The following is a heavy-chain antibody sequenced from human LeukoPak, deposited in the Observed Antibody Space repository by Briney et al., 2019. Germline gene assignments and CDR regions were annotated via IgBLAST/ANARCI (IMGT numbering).Heavy chain of an antibody. Sequence: GGSLRLSCAASGFTFSHYGMHWVRQAPGKGLEWVAFIRYDTNYKYYADSVKGRFTISRDNSKSTLYLQMSSLRAEDTAVYYCARDSIAAAGKRTDYWGQGTLVTVSS. CDR3: ARDSIAAAGKRTDY. CDR2: IRYDTNYK. J-gene: IGHJ4*02. CDR1: GFTFSHYG. V-gene: IGHV3-30*02. D-gene: IGHD6-13*01.